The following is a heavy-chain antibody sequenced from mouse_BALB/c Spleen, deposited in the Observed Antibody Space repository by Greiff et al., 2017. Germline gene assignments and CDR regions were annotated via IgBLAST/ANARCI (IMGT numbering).Heavy chain of an antibody. CDR3: TRSNYYGAWFAY. Sequence: QVQLQQSGAELVKPGASVKLSCKASGYTFTSYYMYWVKQRPGQGLEWIGEINPSNGGTNFNEKFKSKATLTVDKSSSTAYMQLSSLTSEDSAVYYCTRSNYYGAWFAYWGQGTLVTVSA. J-gene: IGHJ3*01. CDR2: INPSNGGT. CDR1: GYTFTSYY. V-gene: IGHV1S81*02. D-gene: IGHD1-2*01.